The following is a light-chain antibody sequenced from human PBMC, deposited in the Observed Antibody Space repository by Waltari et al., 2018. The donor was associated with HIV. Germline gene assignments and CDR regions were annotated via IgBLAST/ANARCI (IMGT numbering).Light chain of an antibody. CDR2: DSH. CDR3: QSYDSDLSEVV. J-gene: IGLJ2*01. V-gene: IGLV1-40*01. CDR1: TSNIEAGFD. Sequence: QSVLTQPPSVSGAPGQRVSISCTGSTSNIEAGFDVHWYQQVPGTAPRLLISDSHNRLSGVPDRFSGSKSGASASLAITGLQAEDEADYYCQSYDSDLSEVVFGGGTKLTVL.